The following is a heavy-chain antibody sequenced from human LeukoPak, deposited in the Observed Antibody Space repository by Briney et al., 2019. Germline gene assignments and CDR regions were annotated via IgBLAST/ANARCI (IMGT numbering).Heavy chain of an antibody. CDR2: IIPIFGTA. CDR3: AREPGIAAAGQGY. J-gene: IGHJ4*02. V-gene: IGHV1-69*13. D-gene: IGHD6-13*01. CDR1: GGTFSSYA. Sequence: SVKVSCKASGGTFSSYAISWVRQAPGQGLEWMGGIIPIFGTANYAQRFQGRVTITADESTSTAYMELSSLRSEDTAVYYCAREPGIAAAGQGYWGQGTLVTVSS.